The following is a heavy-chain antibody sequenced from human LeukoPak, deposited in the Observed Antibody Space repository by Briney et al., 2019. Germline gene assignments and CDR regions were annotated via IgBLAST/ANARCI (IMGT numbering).Heavy chain of an antibody. CDR2: IYYSGST. CDR3: ARRDSSGYLNWFDP. D-gene: IGHD3-22*01. V-gene: IGHV4-30-4*01. J-gene: IGHJ5*02. CDR1: GGSISSGDYY. Sequence: PSETLSLTCTVSGGSISSGDYYWSWIRQPPGEGLECIGYIYYSGSTYYNPSLKSRVTISVDTSKNQFSLKLSSVTAADTAVYYCARRDSSGYLNWFDPWGQGTLVTVSS.